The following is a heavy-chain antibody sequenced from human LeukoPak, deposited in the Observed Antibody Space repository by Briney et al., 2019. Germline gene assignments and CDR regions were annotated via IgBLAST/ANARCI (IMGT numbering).Heavy chain of an antibody. J-gene: IGHJ2*01. CDR3: ARFRSGPSGWYVLRYFDR. D-gene: IGHD6-19*01. V-gene: IGHV4-4*09. CDR2: IYNSERT. CDR1: GGSVSSYH. Sequence: SETLSLTCTVSGGSVSSYHWSWFRQPPGKGLEWIGYIYNSERTKYNSSLESRVTISVDTSKNQFFLKLSSVTAADTAVYYCARFRSGPSGWYVLRYFDRWGRGTLVTGSS.